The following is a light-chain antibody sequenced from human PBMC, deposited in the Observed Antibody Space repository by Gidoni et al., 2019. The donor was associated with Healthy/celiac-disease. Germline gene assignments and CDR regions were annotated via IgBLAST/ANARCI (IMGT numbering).Light chain of an antibody. CDR3: QQSYSTPPWT. V-gene: IGKV1-39*01. J-gene: IGKJ1*01. CDR2: AAS. Sequence: DNQTTQSPSSLSASVGARVTITGRASQSISSYLNCYQQKPGKAPKLLIYAASSLQSRVPSGFIGSGSGTDFTLTISSLQPEDFATYYCQQSYSTPPWTFGQGTKVEIK. CDR1: QSISSY.